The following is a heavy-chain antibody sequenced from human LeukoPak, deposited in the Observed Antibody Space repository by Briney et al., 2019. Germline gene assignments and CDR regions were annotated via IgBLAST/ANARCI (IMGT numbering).Heavy chain of an antibody. CDR3: TRDGPDGYDAFDI. J-gene: IGHJ3*02. D-gene: IGHD6-13*01. CDR1: GYTFDDYG. CDR2: INWNGGST. V-gene: IGHV3-20*04. Sequence: GGSLRLSCAASGYTFDDYGMSWVRQAPGKGLEWVSGINWNGGSTGYADSVKGRFTISRDNAKNSLYLQMNSLRAEDTALYYCTRDGPDGYDAFDIWGQGTMVTVSS.